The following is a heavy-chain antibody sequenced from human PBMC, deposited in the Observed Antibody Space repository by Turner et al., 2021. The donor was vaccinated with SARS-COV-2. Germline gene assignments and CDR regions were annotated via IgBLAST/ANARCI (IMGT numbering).Heavy chain of an antibody. V-gene: IGHV3-23*01. CDR1: GFIFRNYP. CDR2: ITANVANT. D-gene: IGHD2-15*01. J-gene: IGHJ4*02. CDR3: AKGDLL. Sequence: VQLLESGGGLEQPGGSLRLSCAGSGFIFRNYPMSWVRHAPGKGLEWVSTITANVANTYYADSVKSRFTISRDNSRNTLYLQLSSLRAEDTATYFCAKGDLLGGQGTLVTVSS.